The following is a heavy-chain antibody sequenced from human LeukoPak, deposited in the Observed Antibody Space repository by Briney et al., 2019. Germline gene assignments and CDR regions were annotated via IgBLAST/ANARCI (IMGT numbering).Heavy chain of an antibody. V-gene: IGHV5-51*01. J-gene: IGHJ4*02. Sequence: PGESLKISCKGSGYSFTTYWIGWVRQMPGKGLEWMGIIYPGDSDTRYSPSFQGQVTISADKSISTADLQWSSLKASDTAMYYCTRGRRTGGEEYYFDYWGQGTLVTVSS. D-gene: IGHD3-16*01. CDR2: IYPGDSDT. CDR3: TRGRRTGGEEYYFDY. CDR1: GYSFTTYW.